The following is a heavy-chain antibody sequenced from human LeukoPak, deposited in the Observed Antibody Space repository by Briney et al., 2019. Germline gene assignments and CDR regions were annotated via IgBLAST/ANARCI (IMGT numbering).Heavy chain of an antibody. CDR3: ARDRGAVTDVFDY. V-gene: IGHV3-48*04. D-gene: IGHD6-19*01. CDR1: GFTFSSYS. Sequence: GGSLRLSCAASGFTFSSYSMNWVRQAPGKGLEWVSYIRSSGTTIHYADSVKGRFTISRDNAKNSLYLQMNSLRAEDTAVYYCARDRGAVTDVFDYWGQGTLVTVSS. CDR2: IRSSGTTI. J-gene: IGHJ4*02.